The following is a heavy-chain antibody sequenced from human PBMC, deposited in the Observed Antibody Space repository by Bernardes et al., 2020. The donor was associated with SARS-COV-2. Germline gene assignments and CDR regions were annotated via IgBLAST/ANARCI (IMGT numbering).Heavy chain of an antibody. Sequence: ATPKDSCKASGYTFTSDGISWVRQAPGQGLEWIGWISGKKLNTNYAQKFQGRVTMTADTSTSTAYMELMDLRSDDTAVYFCGRDRDQRDLNFLAYWGKGTLVTVSS. CDR3: GRDRDQRDLNFLAY. D-gene: IGHD6-25*01. CDR2: ISGKKLNT. J-gene: IGHJ4*02. V-gene: IGHV1-18*04. CDR1: GYTFTSDG.